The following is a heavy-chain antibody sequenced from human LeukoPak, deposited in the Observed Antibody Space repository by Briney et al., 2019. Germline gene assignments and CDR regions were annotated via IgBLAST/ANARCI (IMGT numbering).Heavy chain of an antibody. V-gene: IGHV3-20*04. CDR3: VRETPIAVAGTIYFYFYIDV. CDR2: INLNGGST. CDR1: GFTFDDYG. J-gene: IGHJ6*03. D-gene: IGHD6-19*01. Sequence: PGGSLRLSCAASGFTFDDYGMSWVRQAPGKGLEWVSGINLNGGSTTYADSVRGRFTISRDNAKNSLYLQMSSLRAEDTALYYCVRETPIAVAGTIYFYFYIDVWGKGTTVTVSS.